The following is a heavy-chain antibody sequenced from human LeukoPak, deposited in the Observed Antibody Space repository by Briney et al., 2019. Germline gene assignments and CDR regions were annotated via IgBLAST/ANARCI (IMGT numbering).Heavy chain of an antibody. J-gene: IGHJ6*02. D-gene: IGHD6-19*01. Sequence: GGSLRLSCAASGFTFSSYWMHWVRQAPGKGLVWVSRINSDRSSTTYADSVKGRFTISRDNAKNTLYLQMNSLRAEDSAVYYCARGPSDSSGWSYFHYAMDVWGQGTTVTVSS. CDR3: ARGPSDSSGWSYFHYAMDV. CDR1: GFTFSSYW. V-gene: IGHV3-74*01. CDR2: INSDRSST.